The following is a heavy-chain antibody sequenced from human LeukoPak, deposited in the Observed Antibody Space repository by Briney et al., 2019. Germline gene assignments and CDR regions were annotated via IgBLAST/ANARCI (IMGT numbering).Heavy chain of an antibody. CDR3: ARPADTGVDASDL. J-gene: IGHJ3*01. Sequence: ASVKVSCKASGYTFTTYHMHWVRQALGQGLEWMGTINPSGGRTNYAQRFQARVTMTSDTSTSTVYMDLSSLRSEDTSVYYCARPADTGVDASDLWGQGTMVSVSS. CDR1: GYTFTTYH. CDR2: INPSGGRT. V-gene: IGHV1-46*01. D-gene: IGHD3-10*01.